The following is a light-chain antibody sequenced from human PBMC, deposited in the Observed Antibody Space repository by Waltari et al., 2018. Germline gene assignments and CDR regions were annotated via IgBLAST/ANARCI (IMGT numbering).Light chain of an antibody. Sequence: DIVMTQSPDSLAVSLGERATINCKSSQSVLQSVNNKNYLAWYQQTPGQPPKLLIYWASTRESGVPDRISGSGSGTDFTLTISSLQPEDVAVYFCQQYYSSSSITFGQGTRLEIK. V-gene: IGKV4-1*01. CDR1: QSVLQSVNNKNY. CDR3: QQYYSSSSIT. CDR2: WAS. J-gene: IGKJ5*01.